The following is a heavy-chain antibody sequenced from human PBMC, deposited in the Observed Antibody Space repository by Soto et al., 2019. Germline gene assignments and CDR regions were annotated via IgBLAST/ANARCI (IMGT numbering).Heavy chain of an antibody. CDR1: GGSISSGGYS. Sequence: SETLSPTCAVSGGSISSGGYSWSWIRQPPGKGLEWIGYIYHSGSTYYNPSLKSRVTISVDRSKNQFSLKLSSVTAADTAVYYCARGRSEAYYYYGMDVWGQGTTVTVSS. CDR2: IYHSGST. V-gene: IGHV4-30-2*01. J-gene: IGHJ6*02. CDR3: ARGRSEAYYYYGMDV.